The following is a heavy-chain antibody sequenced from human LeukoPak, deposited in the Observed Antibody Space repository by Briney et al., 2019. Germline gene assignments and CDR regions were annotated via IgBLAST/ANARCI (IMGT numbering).Heavy chain of an antibody. V-gene: IGHV3-30-3*01. CDR2: ISYDGSNK. CDR1: GLTFSSYA. Sequence: PGRSLRLSCAASGLTFSSYAMHWVRQAPGKGLEWVAVISYDGSNKYYADSVKGRFTISRDTSKNTLFLQMNSLRAEDTALYFCARRLSLRFDAFAVWGPGTVVTVSS. J-gene: IGHJ3*01. D-gene: IGHD3-3*01. CDR3: ARRLSLRFDAFAV.